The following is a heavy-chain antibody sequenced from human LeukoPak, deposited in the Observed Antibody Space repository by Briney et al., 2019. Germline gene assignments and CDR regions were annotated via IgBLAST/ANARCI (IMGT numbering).Heavy chain of an antibody. CDR2: ISYDGSNK. J-gene: IGHJ4*02. D-gene: IGHD2-8*01. CDR3: AKEERGGFCTNGVCYPGDY. CDR1: GFTFSSYA. Sequence: PGRSLRLSCAASGFTFSSYAMHWVRQALGKGLEWVAVISYDGSNKYYAGSVKGRFTISRDNSKNTLYLQMNSLTEEDTAVYYCAKEERGGFCTNGVCYPGDYWGQGTLVTVSS. V-gene: IGHV3-30-3*01.